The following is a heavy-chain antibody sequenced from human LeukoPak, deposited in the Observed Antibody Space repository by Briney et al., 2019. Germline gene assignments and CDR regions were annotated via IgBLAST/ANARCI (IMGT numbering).Heavy chain of an antibody. J-gene: IGHJ4*02. V-gene: IGHV3-33*01. CDR3: ARESVTGRSLDY. CDR2: IWYDGSNK. CDR1: GFIFSSFG. D-gene: IGHD1-20*01. Sequence: GGSLRLSCAASGFIFSSFGMHWVRQAPGKGLEWVAVIWYDGSNKYHADSVKGRFTISRDNSKNTLYLQMNSLRAEDTAVYYCARESVTGRSLDYWGQGTLVTVSS.